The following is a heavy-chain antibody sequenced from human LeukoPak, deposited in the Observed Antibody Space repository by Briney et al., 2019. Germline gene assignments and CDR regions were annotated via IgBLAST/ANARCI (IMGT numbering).Heavy chain of an antibody. CDR1: GFTFSSYA. CDR3: AKDAETYCNGGGCYPFDP. V-gene: IGHV3-23*01. CDR2: ISGSGGST. Sequence: GGSLRLSCAASGFTFSSYAMSWVRQAPGKGLEWVSAISGSGGSTYYADSVKGRFTISRDNSKNTLYLQMNSLRAEDTAVYYCAKDAETYCNGGGCYPFDPWGQGTLVTVSS. J-gene: IGHJ5*02. D-gene: IGHD2-15*01.